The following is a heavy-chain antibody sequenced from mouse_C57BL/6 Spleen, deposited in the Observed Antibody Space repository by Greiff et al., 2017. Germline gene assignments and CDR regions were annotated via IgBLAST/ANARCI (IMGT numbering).Heavy chain of an antibody. CDR1: GFTFSNYW. V-gene: IGHV6-3*01. CDR3: TSPGDFDY. CDR2: IRLKSDNYAT. Sequence: EVKLMESGGGLVQPGGSMKLSCVASGFTFSNYWMNWVRQSPEKGLEWVAQIRLKSDNYATHYAESVKGRFTISRDESKSSVYLQMNNLRAEDTGIYYCTSPGDFDYWGQGTTLTVSS. J-gene: IGHJ2*01.